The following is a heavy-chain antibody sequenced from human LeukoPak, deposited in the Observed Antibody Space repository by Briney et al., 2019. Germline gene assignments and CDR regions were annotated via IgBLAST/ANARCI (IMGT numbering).Heavy chain of an antibody. Sequence: GGSLRLSCVASGFTFSSYSTNWVRQAPGKGLEWVSYISSSSSTIYYADSVKGRFTISRDNAKNSLYLQMNSLRAEDAAVYYCAKGYYGSGSYLDCFDPWGQGTLVTVSS. J-gene: IGHJ5*02. V-gene: IGHV3-48*04. D-gene: IGHD3-10*01. CDR2: ISSSSSTI. CDR3: AKGYYGSGSYLDCFDP. CDR1: GFTFSSYS.